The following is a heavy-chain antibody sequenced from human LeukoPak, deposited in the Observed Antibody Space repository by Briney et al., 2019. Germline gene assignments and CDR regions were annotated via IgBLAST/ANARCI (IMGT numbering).Heavy chain of an antibody. Sequence: PSETLSLTCTVSGGSISGITYYWGWIRQPPGKGLEWIGNIYQSGSTYYNPSLKSRVTISIDTSKNQFSVKLSSVTAADTALYYCARVADTYFFDSSANNPDDWFDPWGQGALVTVSS. CDR2: IYQSGST. V-gene: IGHV4-39*07. J-gene: IGHJ5*02. D-gene: IGHD3-22*01. CDR1: GGSISGITYY. CDR3: ARVADTYFFDSSANNPDDWFDP.